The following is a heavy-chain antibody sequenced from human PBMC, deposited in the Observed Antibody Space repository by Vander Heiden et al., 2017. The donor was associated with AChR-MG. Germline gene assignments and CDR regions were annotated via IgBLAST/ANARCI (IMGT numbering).Heavy chain of an antibody. V-gene: IGHV3-30*18. CDR3: AKDRQLLPDPFDY. CDR2: ISYDGSNK. CDR1: GFTFSSYG. D-gene: IGHD2-15*01. Sequence: QVQLVESGGGVVQPGRSLSLSCAASGFTFSSYGMHWVRQAPGKGLEWVAVISYDGSNKYYADSVKGRFTISRDNSKNTLYLQMNSLRAEDTAVYYCAKDRQLLPDPFDYWGQGTLVTVSS. J-gene: IGHJ4*02.